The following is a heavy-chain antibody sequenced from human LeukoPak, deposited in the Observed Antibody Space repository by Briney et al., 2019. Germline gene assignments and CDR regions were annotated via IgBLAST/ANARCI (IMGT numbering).Heavy chain of an antibody. V-gene: IGHV1-18*01. J-gene: IGHJ6*04. CDR3: ARDSPHGMDV. Sequence: GASVKVSCKTSGYTFVTYTMSWVRQAPGQGLEWLGWISPYNNATKYSQRLQGRVTVTADTSTSTGYLDLRSLTSDDTAVYYCARDSPHGMDVWGKGTTVIVSP. CDR2: ISPYNNAT. CDR1: GYTFVTYT.